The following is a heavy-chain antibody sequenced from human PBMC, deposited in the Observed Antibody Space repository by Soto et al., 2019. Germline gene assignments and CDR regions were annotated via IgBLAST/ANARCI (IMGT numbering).Heavy chain of an antibody. J-gene: IGHJ5*02. CDR1: GFTFSSYA. CDR2: ISYDGSNK. V-gene: IGHV3-30-3*01. D-gene: IGHD2-21*01. Sequence: SLRLSCAASGFTFSSYAMHWVRQAPGKGLEWVAVISYDGSNKYYADSVKGRFTISRDNSKNTLYLQMNSLRAEDTAVYYCARLFVPEVNWFDPWGQGTLVTVSS. CDR3: ARLFVPEVNWFDP.